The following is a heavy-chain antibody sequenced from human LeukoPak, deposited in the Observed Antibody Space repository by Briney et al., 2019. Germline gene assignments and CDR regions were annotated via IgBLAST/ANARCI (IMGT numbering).Heavy chain of an antibody. CDR3: ARGLPYYYDSSSYYRVYFDY. CDR1: GYTFTSYH. V-gene: IGHV1-46*01. CDR2: INPTGGST. J-gene: IGHJ4*02. D-gene: IGHD3-22*01. Sequence: ASVKASCKASGYTFTSYHLHWVREAPGHGLEWMGIINPTGGSTTYAQKFQGRVTMTRDTSTSTVYMALSSLKSEGTAVYYCARGLPYYYDSSSYYRVYFDYWGQGALVTVSS.